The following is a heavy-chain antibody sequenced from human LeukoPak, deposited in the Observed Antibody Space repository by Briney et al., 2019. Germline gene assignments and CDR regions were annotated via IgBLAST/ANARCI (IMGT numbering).Heavy chain of an antibody. Sequence: SETLSLTCAVYGGSFSGYYWSWIRQPAGKGLEWIGRIDASGSTNYSPSLKSRLTISVDTSKKQFSLKLSSVTAADTAVYYCAREGGYSYGDAPLHFEYWGQGTLVTVSS. V-gene: IGHV4-4*07. J-gene: IGHJ4*02. CDR2: IDASGST. D-gene: IGHD5-18*01. CDR1: GGSFSGYY. CDR3: AREGGYSYGDAPLHFEY.